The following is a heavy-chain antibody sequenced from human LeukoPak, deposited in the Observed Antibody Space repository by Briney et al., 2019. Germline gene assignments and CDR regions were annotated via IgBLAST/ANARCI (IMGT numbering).Heavy chain of an antibody. CDR3: AKAPYSSNWNLSFDN. Sequence: GESLRLSCAASGFTFSKFALSWGRQAPGKGLEWVSTISGSGYSTYYADSVKGRFTLSGDSSKNTLFLQMNSLRADDTALYYCAKAPYSSNWNLSFDNWGQGTLVTVSS. D-gene: IGHD6-13*01. CDR2: ISGSGYST. V-gene: IGHV3-23*01. CDR1: GFTFSKFA. J-gene: IGHJ4*02.